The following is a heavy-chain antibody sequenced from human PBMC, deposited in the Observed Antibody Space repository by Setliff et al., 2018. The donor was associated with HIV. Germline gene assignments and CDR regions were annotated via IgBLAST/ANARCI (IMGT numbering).Heavy chain of an antibody. CDR1: GGSISSISYY. CDR2: IYYSGST. D-gene: IGHD4-17*01. Sequence: KPSETLSLTCTVSGGSISSISYYWGGIRQPPGKGREWIGSIYYSGSTYYNPSLKSRVTISVDTSKHQFSLKLSSVTAADTAVYYCARVQMAYAAFDVWGQGTMVTVSS. V-gene: IGHV4-39*07. CDR3: ARVQMAYAAFDV. J-gene: IGHJ3*01.